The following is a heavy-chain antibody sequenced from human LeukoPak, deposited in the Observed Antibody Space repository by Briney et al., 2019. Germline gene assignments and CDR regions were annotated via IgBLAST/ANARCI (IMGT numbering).Heavy chain of an antibody. CDR1: GGSISSSSFY. CDR2: IYYSGNT. CDR3: ARRVHGGTLDY. J-gene: IGHJ4*02. D-gene: IGHD4-23*01. Sequence: PSETLSLTCTVSGGSISSSSFYWGWIRQPPGKGLEWIGSIYYSGNTYYNPSLKSRVTISVDTSKNQFSLKLSSVTAADTAVYYCARRVHGGTLDYWGQGTLVTVSS. V-gene: IGHV4-39*01.